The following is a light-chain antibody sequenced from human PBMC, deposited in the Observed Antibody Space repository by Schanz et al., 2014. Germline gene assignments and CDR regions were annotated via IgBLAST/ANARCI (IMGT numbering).Light chain of an antibody. CDR1: SSDVGGYKY. V-gene: IGLV2-14*01. CDR2: DVR. J-gene: IGLJ3*02. Sequence: QSVLTQPASVSGSPGQSITISCTGTSSDVGGYKYVSWYQQHPGKAPKLMIYDVRNRPSGVSNRFSGSKSGNTASLTVSGLQAEDEADYYCSSYAGSNNLVFGGGTKLTVL. CDR3: SSYAGSNNLV.